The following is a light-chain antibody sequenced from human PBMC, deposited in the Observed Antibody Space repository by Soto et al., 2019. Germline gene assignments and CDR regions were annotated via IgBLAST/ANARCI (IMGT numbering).Light chain of an antibody. J-gene: IGLJ2*01. CDR2: GNS. Sequence: QSLLTQPPSVSGAPGQRVSISCTGSSSNIGAGYDVHWYQQLPGTAPKLLIYGNSNRPSGVPDRFSGSKSGTSASLAITGLQAEDEADYYFQSFDSSLVFGGGTKLTVL. V-gene: IGLV1-40*01. CDR3: QSFDSSLV. CDR1: SSNIGAGYD.